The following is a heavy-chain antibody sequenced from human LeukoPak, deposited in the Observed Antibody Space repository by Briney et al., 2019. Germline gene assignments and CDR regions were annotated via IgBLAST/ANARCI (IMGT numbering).Heavy chain of an antibody. V-gene: IGHV4-39*01. CDR2: MYYSGSA. D-gene: IGHD3-9*01. CDR3: ARHFADILTSNDAFDI. J-gene: IGHJ3*02. Sequence: SETLSLTCSVSGDSIAATSYYWAWIRQPPGKGLEWIGSMYYSGSAYYNPSLKSRVTISVDTSKNQFSLKLSSVTAADTAVYYCARHFADILTSNDAFDIWGQGTMLTVSS. CDR1: GDSIAATSYY.